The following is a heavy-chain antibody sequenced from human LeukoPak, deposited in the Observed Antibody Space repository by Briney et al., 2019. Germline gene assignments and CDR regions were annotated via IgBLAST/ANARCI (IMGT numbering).Heavy chain of an antibody. V-gene: IGHV3-74*01. CDR2: INTDTRGT. D-gene: IGHD3-16*01. CDR3: ARAGAYHFDN. CDR1: GFTFTDYW. J-gene: IGHJ4*02. Sequence: QSGGSLRLSCAASGFTFTDYWMHWVRQAPGKGLVWVSIINTDTRGTYYADSVKGRFTISRDNAKNTLYLQMNNLRAEDTAVYYCARAGAYHFDNWGQGTLVTVSS.